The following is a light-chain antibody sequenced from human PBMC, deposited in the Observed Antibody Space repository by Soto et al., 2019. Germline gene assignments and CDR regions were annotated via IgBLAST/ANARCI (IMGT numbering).Light chain of an antibody. Sequence: SVMTQTPLSLSVTPVQPASISFKASQSLLHSDGKTYLYWYLQKPGKPPQLLXYQVSNRFSGVPDRFSGSGSGTDFTLKISRVEAEDVGVYYCMQSIQLPWTFGQGTKVDIK. CDR1: QSLLHSDGKTY. CDR2: QVS. J-gene: IGKJ1*01. V-gene: IGKV2D-29*01. CDR3: MQSIQLPWT.